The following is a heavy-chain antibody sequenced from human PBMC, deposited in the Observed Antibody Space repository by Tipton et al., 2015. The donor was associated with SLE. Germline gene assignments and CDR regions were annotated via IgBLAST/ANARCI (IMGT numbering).Heavy chain of an antibody. D-gene: IGHD2-15*01. Sequence: SLRLSCAASEFTFSTYSMNWVRQAPGKGLEWVSSISNSSNYVSYADSVTGRFSISRDNAENSLFLQMDSLRAEDTAMYFCAAQTPTAAAFDIWGQGTMVTVSS. J-gene: IGHJ3*02. CDR1: EFTFSTYS. V-gene: IGHV3-21*01. CDR3: AAQTPTAAAFDI. CDR2: ISNSSNYV.